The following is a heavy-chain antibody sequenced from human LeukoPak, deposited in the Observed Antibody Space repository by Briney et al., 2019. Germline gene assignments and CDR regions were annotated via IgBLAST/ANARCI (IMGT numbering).Heavy chain of an antibody. V-gene: IGHV3-21*01. J-gene: IGHJ3*02. CDR1: GFTFSNYR. Sequence: GGSLRLSCAASGFTFSNYRMNWVRQAPGKGLEWVSSISSSSIYIYYADSLKVRFTISRDNAKNSLYLQMNSLRAEDTAVYYCARGRDGYNLVDAFDIWGQGIMVTVSS. CDR3: ARGRDGYNLVDAFDI. D-gene: IGHD5-24*01. CDR2: ISSSSIYI.